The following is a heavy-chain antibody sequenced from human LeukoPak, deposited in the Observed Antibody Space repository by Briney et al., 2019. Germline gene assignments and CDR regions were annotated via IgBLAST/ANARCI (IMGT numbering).Heavy chain of an antibody. CDR3: AKPTGYGWYEVGY. V-gene: IGHV3-7*03. Sequence: QAGGSLRLSCAASGFTFSSYAMHWVRQAPGKGLEWVANIKSDGSETYYVDSVKGRFTISRDNAKNSLSLQMNSLRAEDTAVYYCAKPTGYGWYEVGYWGQGTLVTVSS. CDR1: GFTFSSYA. CDR2: IKSDGSET. D-gene: IGHD6-19*01. J-gene: IGHJ4*02.